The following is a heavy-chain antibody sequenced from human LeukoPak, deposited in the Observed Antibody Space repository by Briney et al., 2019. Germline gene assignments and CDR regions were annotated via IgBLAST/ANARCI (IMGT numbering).Heavy chain of an antibody. CDR3: ARDLPFEGILEWLLEY. CDR1: GYTFTKYG. D-gene: IGHD3-3*01. Sequence: ASVKVSCKASGYTFTKYGITWVRQAPGQGLEWMGWISAYSGKANYAPKFYGRVTMTTDTSTSTAYMELGSLTSDDTAVYYCARDLPFEGILEWLLEYWGQGTLVTVTS. CDR2: ISAYSGKA. J-gene: IGHJ1*01. V-gene: IGHV1-18*01.